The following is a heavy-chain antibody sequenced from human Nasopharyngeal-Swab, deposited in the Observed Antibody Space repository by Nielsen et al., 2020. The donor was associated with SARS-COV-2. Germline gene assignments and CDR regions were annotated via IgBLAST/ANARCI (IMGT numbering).Heavy chain of an antibody. J-gene: IGHJ3*02. Sequence: SGPTLVQPTQTLTLTCTFSGFSLSPSGMCVNWIRQPPGKALEWLALIDWGDDKYYSKSLKTRLTISKDSSKDEVVLTMTNMDPVDTATYYCARSGDCSGGRCNDAFDIWGQGTMVTVSS. CDR1: GFSLSPSGMC. CDR3: ARSGDCSGGRCNDAFDI. D-gene: IGHD2-15*01. V-gene: IGHV2-70*01. CDR2: IDWGDDK.